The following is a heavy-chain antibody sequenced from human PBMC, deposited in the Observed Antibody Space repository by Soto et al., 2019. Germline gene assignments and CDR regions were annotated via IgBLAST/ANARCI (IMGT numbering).Heavy chain of an antibody. Sequence: SETLSLTCTVSGGSLSSSSYYWGWIRQPPGKGLEWIGSIYYSGSTYYNPSLKSRVTISVDTSKNQFSLKLSSVTAADTAVYYCARHRYGYYDSSVTDAFDIWGQGTMVTVSS. CDR2: IYYSGST. CDR3: ARHRYGYYDSSVTDAFDI. D-gene: IGHD3-22*01. J-gene: IGHJ3*02. V-gene: IGHV4-39*01. CDR1: GGSLSSSSYY.